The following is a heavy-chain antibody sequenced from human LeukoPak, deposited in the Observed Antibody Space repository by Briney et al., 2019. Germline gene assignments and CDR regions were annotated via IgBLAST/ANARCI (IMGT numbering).Heavy chain of an antibody. CDR1: GDSITSSNYY. CDR3: ARETSGSYLDY. Sequence: SETLSLTCTVSGDSITSSNYYWGWFRQSPGKGPEWIGSIYSSGSTYYSPSLKSRVTISVATSKNQFSLKLSSVTAADTAVYYCARETSGSYLDYWGQGTLVTVSS. CDR2: IYSSGST. J-gene: IGHJ4*02. V-gene: IGHV4-39*07. D-gene: IGHD3-10*01.